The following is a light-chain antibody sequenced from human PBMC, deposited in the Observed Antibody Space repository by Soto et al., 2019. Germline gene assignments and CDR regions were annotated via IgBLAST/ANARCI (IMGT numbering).Light chain of an antibody. V-gene: IGKV3-11*01. CDR2: DAS. CDR3: QQRQNWPPLT. J-gene: IGKJ4*01. Sequence: VLTQSPATLSLSPGERATLSCRASQSVNTYLAWYQQRPGQATRLLIYDASNRAAGIPARFSGSGSWTDFTLTISSLEPEDFAVYYCQQRQNWPPLTFGGGSVVEIK. CDR1: QSVNTY.